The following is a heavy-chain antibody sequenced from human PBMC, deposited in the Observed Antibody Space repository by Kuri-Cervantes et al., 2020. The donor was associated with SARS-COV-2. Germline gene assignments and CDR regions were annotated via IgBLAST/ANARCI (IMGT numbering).Heavy chain of an antibody. Sequence: SETLSLTCTVSGGSISSYYWSWIRQPPGKGLEWIGSTYYSGSTYYNPSLKSRVTISVDTSKNQFSLKLSSVTAADTAVYYCARAIVVVPAAITNWFDPWGQGTLVTVSS. D-gene: IGHD2-2*01. J-gene: IGHJ5*02. CDR3: ARAIVVVPAAITNWFDP. CDR1: GGSISSYY. CDR2: TYYSGST. V-gene: IGHV4-59*05.